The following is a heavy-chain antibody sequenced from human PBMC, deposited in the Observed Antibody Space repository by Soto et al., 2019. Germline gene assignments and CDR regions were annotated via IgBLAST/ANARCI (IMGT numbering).Heavy chain of an antibody. CDR1: GYTFTSYA. CDR3: ARAVAVPADFDY. Sequence: ASVKVSCKASGYTFTSYAMHWVRQAPGQRLEWMGWINAGNGNTKYSQKFQGRVTITRDTSASTAYMGLSSLRSEDTAVFFCARAVAVPADFDYWGQGTLDTVSS. J-gene: IGHJ4*02. V-gene: IGHV1-3*01. D-gene: IGHD6-19*01. CDR2: INAGNGNT.